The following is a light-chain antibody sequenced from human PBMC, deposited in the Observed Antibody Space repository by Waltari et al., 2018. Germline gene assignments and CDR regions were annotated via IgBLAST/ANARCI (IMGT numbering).Light chain of an antibody. CDR2: DTS. J-gene: IGKJ1*01. Sequence: PGERATLSCRASQSVTSRLAWYQQKPGQAPRLLLYDTSFRATGIPDRFSGSGSGTDFTLTVSGREPEDVAVYFWQQGRNWLWTFGQGTKVEIK. V-gene: IGKV3-11*01. CDR3: QQGRNWLWT. CDR1: QSVTSR.